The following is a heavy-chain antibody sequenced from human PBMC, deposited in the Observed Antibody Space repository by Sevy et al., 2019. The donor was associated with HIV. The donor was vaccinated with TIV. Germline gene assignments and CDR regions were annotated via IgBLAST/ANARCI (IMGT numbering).Heavy chain of an antibody. Sequence: GGSLRLSCAASGLTFSDYYMSWIRQAPGKGLEWLSYISSSGTTLYSADSVKGRFAISRDNAKNSLYLQMNNLRAEDTAVYFCVGRRYSYTYSWSYHFDYWGQGALVTVSS. D-gene: IGHD5-18*01. CDR1: GLTFSDYY. CDR2: ISSSGTTL. V-gene: IGHV3-11*01. CDR3: VGRRYSYTYSWSYHFDY. J-gene: IGHJ4*02.